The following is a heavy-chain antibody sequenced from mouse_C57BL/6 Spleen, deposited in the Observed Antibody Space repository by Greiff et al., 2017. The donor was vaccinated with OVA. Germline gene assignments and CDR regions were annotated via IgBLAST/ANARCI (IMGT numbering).Heavy chain of an antibody. D-gene: IGHD2-4*01. J-gene: IGHJ4*01. Sequence: EVQRVESGGGLVQPGGSMKLSCAASGFTFSDAWMDWVRQSPEKGLEWVAEIRNKANNHATYYAESVKGRFTISRDDSKSSVYLQMNSLRAEDTGIYYCTRPDDYDRYYAMDYWGQGTSVTVSS. V-gene: IGHV6-6*01. CDR3: TRPDDYDRYYAMDY. CDR1: GFTFSDAW. CDR2: IRNKANNHAT.